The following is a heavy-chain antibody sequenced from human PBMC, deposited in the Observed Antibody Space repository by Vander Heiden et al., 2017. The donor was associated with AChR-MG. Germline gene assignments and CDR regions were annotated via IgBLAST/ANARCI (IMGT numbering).Heavy chain of an antibody. Sequence: QVQLVQSGAEVKKPGASVKVSCKASGYTFTSYDINWVRQATGQGHEGMGWMNPNSGNTGYAQKFQGRVTMTRNTSISTAYMELSSLGSEDTAVYYCARGLRDSSGREFFDYWGQGTLVTVSS. CDR2: MNPNSGNT. V-gene: IGHV1-8*01. CDR1: GYTFTSYD. CDR3: ARGLRDSSGREFFDY. J-gene: IGHJ4*02. D-gene: IGHD3-22*01.